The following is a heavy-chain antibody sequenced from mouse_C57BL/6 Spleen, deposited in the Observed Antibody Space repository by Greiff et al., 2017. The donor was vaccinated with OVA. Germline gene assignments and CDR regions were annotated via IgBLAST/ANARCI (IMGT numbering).Heavy chain of an antibody. CDR3: TIEYYGSSYGY. CDR2: IDPETGGT. D-gene: IGHD1-1*01. V-gene: IGHV1-15*01. Sequence: LVESGAELVRPGASVTLSCKASGYTFTDYEMHWVKQTPVHGLEWIGAIDPETGGTAYNQKFKGKAILTADKSSSTAYMELRSLTSEDSAVYYCTIEYYGSSYGYWGQGTTLTVSS. CDR1: GYTFTDYE. J-gene: IGHJ2*01.